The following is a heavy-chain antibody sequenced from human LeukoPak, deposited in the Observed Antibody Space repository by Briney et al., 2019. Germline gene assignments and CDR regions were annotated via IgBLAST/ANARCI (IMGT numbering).Heavy chain of an antibody. CDR2: ISYDGSNK. V-gene: IGHV3-30-3*01. CDR3: AREIAAAGTCFDY. CDR1: GFTFSSYA. Sequence: GGSLRLSCAASGFTFSSYAMHWVRQAPGKGLEWVAVISYDGSNKYYADPVKGRFTISRDNSKNTLYLQMNSLRAEDTAVYYCAREIAAAGTCFDYWGQGTLVTVSS. J-gene: IGHJ4*02. D-gene: IGHD6-13*01.